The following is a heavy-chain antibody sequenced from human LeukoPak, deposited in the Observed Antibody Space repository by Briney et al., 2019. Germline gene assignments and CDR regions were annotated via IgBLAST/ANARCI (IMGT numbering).Heavy chain of an antibody. V-gene: IGHV5-51*01. CDR2: TPPGDSDT. CDR1: GYSFTTYR. J-gene: IGHJ4*02. CDR3: ARHLDDSSGYYYRTMYYFDY. D-gene: IGHD3-22*01. Sequence: GESLKISCKGSGYSFTTYRIGWVRQMPGKGLEWMGVTPPGDSDTRYSPSFQGQVTISADKSISTAYLQWSSLKASDTAMYYCARHLDDSSGYYYRTMYYFDYWGQGTLVTVSS.